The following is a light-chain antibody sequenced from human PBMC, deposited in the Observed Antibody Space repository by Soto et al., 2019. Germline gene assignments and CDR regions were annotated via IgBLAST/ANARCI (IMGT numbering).Light chain of an antibody. CDR3: QQYNSYSQT. Sequence: GDRVTIACRASQSISSWLAWYQQKQGKAPKLLIYDASSLESGVPSRFSGSGSGTELTITISSLQPDDFETYYCQQYNSYSQTFGQGTKVDIK. J-gene: IGKJ1*01. V-gene: IGKV1-5*01. CDR1: QSISSW. CDR2: DAS.